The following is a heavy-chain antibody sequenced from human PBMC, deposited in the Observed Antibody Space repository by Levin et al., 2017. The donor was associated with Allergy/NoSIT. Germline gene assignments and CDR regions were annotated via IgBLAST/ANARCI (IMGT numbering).Heavy chain of an antibody. CDR1: GGSFSGYY. CDR2: INHSGST. V-gene: IGHV4-34*01. CDR3: ARGSRVVRGVASYYYGMDV. Sequence: SQTLSLTCAVYGGSFSGYYWSWIRQPPGKGLEWIGEINHSGSTNYNPSLKSRVTISVDTSKNQFSLKLSSVTAADTAVYYCARGSRVVRGVASYYYGMDVWGQGTTVTVSS. D-gene: IGHD3-10*01. J-gene: IGHJ6*02.